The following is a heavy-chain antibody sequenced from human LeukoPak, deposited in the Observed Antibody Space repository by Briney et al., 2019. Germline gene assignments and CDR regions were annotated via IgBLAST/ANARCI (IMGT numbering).Heavy chain of an antibody. CDR3: ARDREDYYDSSGYYYYYGMDV. J-gene: IGHJ6*02. CDR1: GFTLSSYA. Sequence: GRSLRLSCAASGFTLSSYAMHWVRQAPGKGLEWVAVISYDGSNKYYADSVKGRFTISRDNSKNALYLQMNSLRAEDTVVYYCARDREDYYDSSGYYYYYGMDVWGQGTTVTVSS. CDR2: ISYDGSNK. D-gene: IGHD3-22*01. V-gene: IGHV3-30-3*01.